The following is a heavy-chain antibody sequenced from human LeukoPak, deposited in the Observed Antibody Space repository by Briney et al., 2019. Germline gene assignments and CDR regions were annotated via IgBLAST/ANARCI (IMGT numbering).Heavy chain of an antibody. Sequence: GRSLRLSCAASGFTFSNYGMHWVRQAPGKGLEWVALISFDESSEYYADSVKGRFSISRDNSKNTLYLQMNNARVDDTAVYYCAKEVGYGSPYFDYWGQGTLVTVSS. CDR3: AKEVGYGSPYFDY. V-gene: IGHV3-30*18. J-gene: IGHJ4*02. D-gene: IGHD5-12*01. CDR2: ISFDESSE. CDR1: GFTFSNYG.